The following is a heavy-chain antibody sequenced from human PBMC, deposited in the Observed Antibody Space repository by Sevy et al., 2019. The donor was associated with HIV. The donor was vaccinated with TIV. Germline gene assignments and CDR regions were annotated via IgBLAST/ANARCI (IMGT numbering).Heavy chain of an antibody. CDR3: ARSSGYYTHDAFDI. Sequence: GGSLRLSCAASGFTFSSYWMSWVRQAPGKGLEWVANIKQDGSEKYNVDSVKGRFTISRDNAKNLLYLQMNSLRAENTAVYYCARSSGYYTHDAFDIWGQGTMVTVSS. CDR2: IKQDGSEK. D-gene: IGHD3-3*01. CDR1: GFTFSSYW. V-gene: IGHV3-7*01. J-gene: IGHJ3*02.